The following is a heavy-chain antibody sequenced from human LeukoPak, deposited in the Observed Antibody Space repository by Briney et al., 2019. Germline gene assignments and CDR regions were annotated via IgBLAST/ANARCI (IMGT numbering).Heavy chain of an antibody. D-gene: IGHD3-10*01. V-gene: IGHV1-58*01. Sequence: GTSVKVSCKASGFTFTSSAVQWVRPARGQRREGIGWIVVGSGDTNSAQKFQERVTITRDMSTRTAYMELSSLRSEDTAVYYCGADSMPRGVFSYAFDIWGQGTMVTVS. J-gene: IGHJ3*02. CDR1: GFTFTSSA. CDR2: IVVGSGDT. CDR3: GADSMPRGVFSYAFDI.